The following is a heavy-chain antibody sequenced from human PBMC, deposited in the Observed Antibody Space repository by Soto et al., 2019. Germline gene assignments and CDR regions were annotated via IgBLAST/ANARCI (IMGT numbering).Heavy chain of an antibody. CDR1: GFTFSSYW. Sequence: PGGSLRLSCAASGFTFSSYWMHWVRQAPGKGLVWVSRINSDGSSTSYADSVKGRFTISRDNAKNTLYLQMNSLRAGDTAVYYCARDGYPDYDFWSGYPYYYYDMDVWGQGTTVTVSS. CDR2: INSDGSST. CDR3: ARDGYPDYDFWSGYPYYYYDMDV. D-gene: IGHD3-3*01. J-gene: IGHJ6*02. V-gene: IGHV3-74*01.